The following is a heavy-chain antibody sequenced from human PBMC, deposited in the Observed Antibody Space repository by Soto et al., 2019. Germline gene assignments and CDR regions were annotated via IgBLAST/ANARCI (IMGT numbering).Heavy chain of an antibody. CDR3: VRGGKRYSTD. D-gene: IGHD5-12*01. J-gene: IGHJ4*02. CDR2: IYYTGIT. CDR1: GGAISTYY. V-gene: IGHV4-59*01. Sequence: SETLSLPCTISGGAISTYYWTWIRQPPGKGLGWIGYIYYTGITSYNPSLRIRVTISVDTSKNEFSLDLKSVTAAETAVYYCVRGGKRYSTDWGQGTLVTVSS.